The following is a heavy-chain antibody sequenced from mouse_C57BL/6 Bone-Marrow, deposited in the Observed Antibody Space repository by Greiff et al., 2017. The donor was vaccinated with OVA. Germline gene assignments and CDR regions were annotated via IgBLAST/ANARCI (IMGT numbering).Heavy chain of an antibody. Sequence: EVKVVESGGGLVKPGGSLKLSCAASGFTFSSYAMSWVRQTPEKRLEWVATISDGGSYTYYPDNVQGRFTISRDNAKNNLYLQMSHLKSEDTAMYYCARALTTGGGDYWGQGTTLTVSS. J-gene: IGHJ2*01. V-gene: IGHV5-4*03. CDR3: ARALTTGGGDY. D-gene: IGHD1-1*01. CDR2: ISDGGSYT. CDR1: GFTFSSYA.